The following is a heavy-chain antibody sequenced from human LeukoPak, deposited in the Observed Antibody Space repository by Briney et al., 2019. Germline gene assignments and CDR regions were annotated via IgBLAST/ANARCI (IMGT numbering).Heavy chain of an antibody. CDR2: IYSGGST. J-gene: IGHJ4*02. Sequence: GGSLRLSCAASGFTVSSNYMSGVRQAPGKGLEWVSVIYSGGSTYYADSVKGRFTISRDNSKNTLYLQMNSLRAEDTAVYYCARELRIAAAGRRFDYWGQGTLVTVSS. V-gene: IGHV3-53*01. D-gene: IGHD6-13*01. CDR1: GFTVSSNY. CDR3: ARELRIAAAGRRFDY.